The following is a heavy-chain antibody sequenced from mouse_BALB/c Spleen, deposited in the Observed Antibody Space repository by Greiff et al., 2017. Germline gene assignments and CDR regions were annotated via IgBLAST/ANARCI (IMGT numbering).Heavy chain of an antibody. CDR3: ARGGSGSLFAY. J-gene: IGHJ3*01. V-gene: IGHV1-7*01. Sequence: VQLQQSGAELAKPGASVKMSCKASGYTFTSYWMHWVKQRPGQGLEWIGYINPSTGYTEYNQKFKDKATLTADKSSSTAYMQLSSLTSEDSAVYYCARGGSGSLFAYWGQGTLVTVSA. CDR2: INPSTGYT. CDR1: GYTFTSYW. D-gene: IGHD2-2*01.